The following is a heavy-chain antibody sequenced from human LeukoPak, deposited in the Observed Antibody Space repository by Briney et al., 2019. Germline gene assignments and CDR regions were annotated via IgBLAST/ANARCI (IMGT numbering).Heavy chain of an antibody. J-gene: IGHJ4*02. D-gene: IGHD6-19*01. CDR3: ARKKDSSGWHPIDY. Sequence: GGSLRLSCAASGFTFDDYGMSWVRQAPGKGLEWVSGINWIGVSTGYADSVKGRFTISRDNAKNSLYLQMNSLRAEDTGLYYCARKKDSSGWHPIDYWGQGTLVTVSS. V-gene: IGHV3-20*04. CDR2: INWIGVST. CDR1: GFTFDDYG.